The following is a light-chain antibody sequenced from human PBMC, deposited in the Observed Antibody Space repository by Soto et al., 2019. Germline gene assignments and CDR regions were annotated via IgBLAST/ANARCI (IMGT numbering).Light chain of an antibody. CDR3: QQFHDLPIT. J-gene: IGKJ5*01. V-gene: IGKV1-33*01. Sequence: DIHMTHSPASLSSSLVGRVTITCQASQDIKKNLNLYQQKPGKARKVLIYDASNLESGGPSRFSGSGFGTKFTLSINSLQPEDVGTYFCQQFHDLPITFGQGTRLEIK. CDR2: DAS. CDR1: QDIKKN.